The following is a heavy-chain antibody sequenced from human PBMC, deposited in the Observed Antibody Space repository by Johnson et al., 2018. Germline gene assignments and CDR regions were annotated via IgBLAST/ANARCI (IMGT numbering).Heavy chain of an antibody. J-gene: IGHJ1*01. D-gene: IGHD3-22*01. CDR2: ISYDGSNQ. V-gene: IGHV3-30*18. Sequence: QVQLVESGGGVVQPGRSLRLSCAASGFTFSSYGMHWARQAPGKGPEWVAVISYDGSNQYYADSVKGRFTISRDNSKNTPYLQMNSLRADDTAVYYWAKLLSTMVVAAPFQHWGQVTLVTGSS. CDR3: AKLLSTMVVAAPFQH. CDR1: GFTFSSYG.